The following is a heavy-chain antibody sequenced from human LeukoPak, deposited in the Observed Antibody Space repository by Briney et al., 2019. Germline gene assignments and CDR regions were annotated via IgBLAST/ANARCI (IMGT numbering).Heavy chain of an antibody. Sequence: SETLSLTCTVSGGSIRGYSWSWIRQPPGKGLEWIGYIYYSGSTNYNPSLRSRVTISVDTSKNQFSLNLTSVTAADTAVYYCASGQVGATTLFDYWGQGTLVTVSS. CDR2: IYYSGST. CDR1: GGSIRGYS. V-gene: IGHV4-59*01. D-gene: IGHD1-26*01. J-gene: IGHJ4*02. CDR3: ASGQVGATTLFDY.